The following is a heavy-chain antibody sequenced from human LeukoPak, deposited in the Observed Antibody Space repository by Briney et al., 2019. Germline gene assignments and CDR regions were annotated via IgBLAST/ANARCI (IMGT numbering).Heavy chain of an antibody. D-gene: IGHD3-10*01. Sequence: GGSLRLSCAASGFTFSRYNMNWVRQAPGKGLEWVSSISDSSSYIYYADSVKGRFTISRDNAKNSLYLQMNSLRAEDTAVYYCARDLSPKYGSGSYLVYWGQGTLVTVSS. J-gene: IGHJ4*02. CDR2: ISDSSSYI. V-gene: IGHV3-21*01. CDR1: GFTFSRYN. CDR3: ARDLSPKYGSGSYLVY.